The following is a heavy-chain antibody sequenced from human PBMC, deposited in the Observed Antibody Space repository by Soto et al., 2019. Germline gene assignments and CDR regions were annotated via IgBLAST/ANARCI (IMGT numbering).Heavy chain of an antibody. V-gene: IGHV3-74*01. CDR1: GFTFSRYW. CDR2: ISSYGSDT. D-gene: IGHD3-16*01. Sequence: EVQLVESGGGLVLPGGSLRLSCAASGFTFSRYWMHWVRQAPGKGLVWVSRISSYGSDTHYADSVKGRFTISRDKAKNTLYLQMNSLRADDTAVYYCASNYAYAEVYYWYGIDVWGQGTTVTVSS. J-gene: IGHJ6*02. CDR3: ASNYAYAEVYYWYGIDV.